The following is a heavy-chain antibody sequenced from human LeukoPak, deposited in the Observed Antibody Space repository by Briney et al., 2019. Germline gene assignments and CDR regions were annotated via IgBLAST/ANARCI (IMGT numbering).Heavy chain of an antibody. Sequence: SETLSLTCTVSGGSISSSNYYWGWIRQPPGKGLEWIRNIYYSGSTYYKPSLKTRVTISVDTSKNQFSLKLTSVTAADTAVYYCARHASVDGNWPRPLDYWGQGSLVTVSS. J-gene: IGHJ4*02. CDR3: ARHASVDGNWPRPLDY. CDR1: GGSISSSNYY. CDR2: IYYSGST. V-gene: IGHV4-39*01. D-gene: IGHD6-19*01.